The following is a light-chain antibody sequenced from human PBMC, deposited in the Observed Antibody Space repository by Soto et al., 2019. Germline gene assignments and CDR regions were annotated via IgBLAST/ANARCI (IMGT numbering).Light chain of an antibody. CDR3: QQSNNSPYT. J-gene: IGKJ2*01. Sequence: EIVMTQSPATLSVSPGERVTISCRASQSVSDNLAWYQQKPGQAPRLLIYAASTRPTTTPARFSGSGSATDFTLTITSLQSEDFAVYFCQQSNNSPYTFGQGTKLDIK. CDR1: QSVSDN. V-gene: IGKV3-15*01. CDR2: AAS.